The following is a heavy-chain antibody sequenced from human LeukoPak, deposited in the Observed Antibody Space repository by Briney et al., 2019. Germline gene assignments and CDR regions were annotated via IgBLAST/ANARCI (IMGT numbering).Heavy chain of an antibody. CDR3: AKGITTYYYDSSGYYPLDY. CDR1: GFTFSSYA. J-gene: IGHJ4*02. D-gene: IGHD3-22*01. V-gene: IGHV3-23*01. CDR2: ISGRGGST. Sequence: GGSLRLSCAASGFTFSSYAMSWVRQAPGKGLEWVSAISGRGGSTYYADSVKGRFTISRDNSKNTLYLQMNSLRAEDTAVYYCAKGITTYYYDSSGYYPLDYWGQGTLVTVSS.